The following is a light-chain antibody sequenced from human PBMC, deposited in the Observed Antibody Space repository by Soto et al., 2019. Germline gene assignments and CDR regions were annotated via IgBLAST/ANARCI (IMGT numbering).Light chain of an antibody. J-gene: IGKJ2*01. CDR2: TAA. Sequence: IHMTQSPSSLSASVGDRVTITCRASQRITTYLNWYQQKPGKAPKLLISTAATLQGGVPSRFSRRWSGTDFPLTITTLQPDYFATYFCQQSYSTPYTFGQGTKLEIK. CDR3: QQSYSTPYT. CDR1: QRITTY. V-gene: IGKV1-39*01.